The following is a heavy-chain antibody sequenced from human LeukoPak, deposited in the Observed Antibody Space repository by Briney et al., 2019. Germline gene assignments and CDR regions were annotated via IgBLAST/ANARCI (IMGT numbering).Heavy chain of an antibody. CDR3: ARDGPDYYDSSGYYNWFDP. CDR2: MNPNSGNT. V-gene: IGHV1-8*01. Sequence: ASVKVSCKASGYTFTSYDINWVRQATGQGLEWMGWMNPNSGNTGYAQKFQGRVTMTRNTSTNTAYMELSSLRSEDTAVYYCARDGPDYYDSSGYYNWFDPWGQGTLVTVSS. D-gene: IGHD3-22*01. J-gene: IGHJ5*02. CDR1: GYTFTSYD.